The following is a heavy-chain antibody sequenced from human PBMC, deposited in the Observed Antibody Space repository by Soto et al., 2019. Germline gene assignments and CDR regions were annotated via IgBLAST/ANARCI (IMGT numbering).Heavy chain of an antibody. CDR2: IDGSGGAT. CDR1: GFPFGITD. V-gene: IGHV3-23*01. Sequence: GGSLRLSCAASGFPFGITDMSWVRQAPGKGLEWVSTIDGSGGATHYADSVKGRFTISRDNSKNTVFLQMSSLRADDTAVYYCAKNSGWFNTWGRGTLVTVSS. J-gene: IGHJ5*02. D-gene: IGHD3-10*01. CDR3: AKNSGWFNT.